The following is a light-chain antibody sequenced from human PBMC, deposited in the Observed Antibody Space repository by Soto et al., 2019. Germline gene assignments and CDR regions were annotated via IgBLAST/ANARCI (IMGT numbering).Light chain of an antibody. J-gene: IGKJ2*01. CDR1: QSISTW. V-gene: IGKV1-5*01. Sequence: DIQMTQSPSILSASVGDRVTLTCRASQSISTWLAWYQLKPGKAPKLLIYGASNLGSGVPSRFSGSGSGTEFSLTISSLQPEDFAIYYCQYYDSYAYTFGQGIKLEIK. CDR2: GAS. CDR3: QYYDSYAYT.